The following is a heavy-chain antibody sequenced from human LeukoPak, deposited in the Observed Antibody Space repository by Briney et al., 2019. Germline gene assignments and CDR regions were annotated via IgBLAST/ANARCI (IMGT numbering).Heavy chain of an antibody. D-gene: IGHD2/OR15-2a*01. CDR1: GFTFSSYS. J-gene: IGHJ4*02. CDR3: ARNRAN. CDR2: ISSSSSYL. V-gene: IGHV3-21*01. Sequence: GGSLRLSCAASGFTFSSYSMNWVRQAPGKGLEWVSSISSSSSYLYYAVSVQGRLTISRDNAKNSLYLQMNSLRAEDTAVYYCARNRANWGQGTLVTISS.